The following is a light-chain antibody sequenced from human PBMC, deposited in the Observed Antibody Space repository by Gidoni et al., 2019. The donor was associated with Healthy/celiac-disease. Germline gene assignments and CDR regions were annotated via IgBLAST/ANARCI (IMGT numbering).Light chain of an antibody. CDR2: AAS. Sequence: IQMTQSPSSVSASVGDRVTLTCRASQGISSWLAGYQQKTGKAPKLLIYAASSMHSGGPSRWSGSGSGTDFTLTISSLLPEDFAAYYCRQANSCPLTFGGGTKVEIK. J-gene: IGKJ4*01. V-gene: IGKV1-12*01. CDR3: RQANSCPLT. CDR1: QGISSW.